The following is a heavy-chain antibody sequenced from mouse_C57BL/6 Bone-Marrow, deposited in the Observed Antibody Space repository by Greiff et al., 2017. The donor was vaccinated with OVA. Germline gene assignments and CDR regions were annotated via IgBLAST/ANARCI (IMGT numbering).Heavy chain of an antibody. CDR3: ARSGYDGDYYAMDY. CDR2: INPSSGYT. V-gene: IGHV1-4*01. Sequence: VQLQQSGAELARPGASVKMSCKASGYTFTSYTMHWVKQRPGQGLEWIGYINPSSGYTKYNQKFKDKATLTADKSSSTAYMQLSSLTSDDSAVYYCARSGYDGDYYAMDYWGQGTSVTVSS. CDR1: GYTFTSYT. D-gene: IGHD2-2*01. J-gene: IGHJ4*01.